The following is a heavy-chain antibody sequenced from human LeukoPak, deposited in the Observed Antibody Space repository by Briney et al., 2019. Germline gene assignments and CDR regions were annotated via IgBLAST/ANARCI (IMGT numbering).Heavy chain of an antibody. V-gene: IGHV5-51*01. J-gene: IGHJ4*02. D-gene: IGHD2-2*01. CDR3: ARFILVARKMYYFVY. CDR2: IYADDSDT. Sequence: GESLKISWKGSGSSFTSYWIGWVPQIPGKGLGWMGIIYADDSDTRHNPFFQGKVTISAHKSIKTTHLQWRSLKGKHTARSYCARFILVARKMYYFVYWGQGTLVTVSS. CDR1: GSSFTSYW.